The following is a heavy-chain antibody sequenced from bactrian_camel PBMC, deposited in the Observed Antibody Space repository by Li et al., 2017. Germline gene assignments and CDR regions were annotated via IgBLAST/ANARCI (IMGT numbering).Heavy chain of an antibody. CDR1: GFIFSSYG. V-gene: IGHV3S40*01. CDR2: NNSGGDST. J-gene: IGHJ6*01. CDR3: VKDQGVLGWNFGN. D-gene: IGHD3*01. Sequence: DVQLVESGGDSVQPGGSLRLSCAASGFIFSSYGMMWVRQAPGKGLEWVSRNNSGGDSTYYAHSVKGRFTISRDNAKNTLYLQLNSLKTEDTAVYYCVKDQGVLGWNFGNWGQGTQVTVS.